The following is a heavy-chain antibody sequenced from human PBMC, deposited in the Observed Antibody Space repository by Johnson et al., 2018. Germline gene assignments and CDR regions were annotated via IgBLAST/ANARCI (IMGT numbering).Heavy chain of an antibody. D-gene: IGHD2-15*01. V-gene: IGHV3-30*03. CDR3: ARDGHDIVVVIAPTGAYSYMDV. Sequence: IAYDGSNTYYADSVKGRFTISRDNSKNTLYLQMNSLRAEDTAVYYCARDGHDIVVVIAPTGAYSYMDVWGKGTTVTVSS. J-gene: IGHJ6*03. CDR2: IAYDGSNT.